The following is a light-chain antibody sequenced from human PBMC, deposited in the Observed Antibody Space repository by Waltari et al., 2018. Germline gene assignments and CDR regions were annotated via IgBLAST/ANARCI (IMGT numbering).Light chain of an antibody. Sequence: QSALPQPASVSGSPGQSITISCTGTRSDGGGYNSVSCYQQHPGKVPKLMIFDVSNRPSGVSNRFSGSKSGNTASLTISGLQAEDEANYYCASYTSHSHVVFGGGTKLTVL. CDR3: ASYTSHSHVV. J-gene: IGLJ2*01. CDR1: RSDGGGYNS. V-gene: IGLV2-14*01. CDR2: DVS.